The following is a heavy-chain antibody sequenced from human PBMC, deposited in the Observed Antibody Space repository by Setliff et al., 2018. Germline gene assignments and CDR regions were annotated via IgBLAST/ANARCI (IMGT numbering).Heavy chain of an antibody. CDR2: ISSSSSYI. CDR1: GFTFSTSS. V-gene: IGHV3-21*01. J-gene: IGHJ4*02. D-gene: IGHD2-2*01. CDR3: ARAHSSTLSVHDY. Sequence: GGSLRLSCAASGFTFSTSSINWVRLAPGKGLEWVSSISSSSSYIYYADSVKGRFTISRDNAKNSLYLQMNSLRAEDTAVYYCARAHSSTLSVHDYWGQGTLVTVSS.